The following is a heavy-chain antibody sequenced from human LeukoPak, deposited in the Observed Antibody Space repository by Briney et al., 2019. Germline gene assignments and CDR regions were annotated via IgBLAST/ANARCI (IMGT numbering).Heavy chain of an antibody. V-gene: IGHV3-33*01. Sequence: GGSLRLSCAASGFTFSSYGMHWVRQAPGKGLEWVAVIWYDGSNKYYADPVKGRFTISRDNSKNTLYLQMNSLRAEDTAVYYCARDRKAMVTDYFDYWGQGTLVTVSS. J-gene: IGHJ4*02. CDR3: ARDRKAMVTDYFDY. CDR1: GFTFSSYG. D-gene: IGHD5-18*01. CDR2: IWYDGSNK.